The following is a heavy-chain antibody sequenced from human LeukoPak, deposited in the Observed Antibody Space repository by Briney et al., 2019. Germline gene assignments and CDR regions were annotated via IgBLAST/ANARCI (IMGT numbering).Heavy chain of an antibody. CDR1: GGSFSGYY. Sequence: SETLSLTCAVYGGSFSGYYWSWVRQPPGKRLEWIGEINHSGSTNYNPSLKSRVTISVDTSKNQFSLKLSSVTAADTAVYFAAAGRAGYYYYYMDVWGKGTTVTVSS. D-gene: IGHD6-13*01. J-gene: IGHJ6*03. CDR3: AAGRAGYYYYYMDV. V-gene: IGHV4-34*01. CDR2: INHSGST.